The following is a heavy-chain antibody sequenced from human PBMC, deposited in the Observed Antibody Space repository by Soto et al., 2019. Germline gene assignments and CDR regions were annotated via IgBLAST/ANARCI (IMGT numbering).Heavy chain of an antibody. CDR1: GGTFSRYS. V-gene: IGHV1-69*08. Sequence: QVQLVQSGAEVKKPGSSVKVSCKASGGTFSRYSITWVRQAPGHGLEWIGRIIPIFGIASYAQTFQGRVTITADESTSTAYMELSSLRSDDTAVYYCAREDRDRETGLVPAAIDGIDVWGQGTTVTVSS. CDR2: IIPIFGIA. CDR3: AREDRDRETGLVPAAIDGIDV. J-gene: IGHJ6*02. D-gene: IGHD2-2*01.